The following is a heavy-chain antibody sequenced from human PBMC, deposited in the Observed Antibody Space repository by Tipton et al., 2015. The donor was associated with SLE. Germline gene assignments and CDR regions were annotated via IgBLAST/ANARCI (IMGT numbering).Heavy chain of an antibody. CDR3: ARESSSFAFDI. CDR1: GGSFSGYY. CDR2: INHSGST. Sequence: TLSLTCAVYGGSFSGYYWSWIRQPPGKGLEWIGEINHSGSTNYNPSLKSRVTISVGTSKNQFSLKLSSVTAADTAVYYCARESSSFAFDIWGQGTMVTVSS. J-gene: IGHJ3*02. D-gene: IGHD6-6*01. V-gene: IGHV4-34*01.